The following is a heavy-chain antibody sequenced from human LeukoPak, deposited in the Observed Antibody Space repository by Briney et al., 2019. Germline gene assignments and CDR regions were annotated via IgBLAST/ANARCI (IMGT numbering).Heavy chain of an antibody. J-gene: IGHJ1*01. CDR1: GFTFSSYW. CDR3: ARPDGGGYSSGFY. V-gene: IGHV3-74*01. CDR2: INSDGSST. D-gene: IGHD2-15*01. Sequence: GGSLRLSCAASGFTFSSYWMHRVRQVPGKGLVWVSRINSDGSSTSYADSVKGRFTISRDNAKNTLYLQMNSLRAEDTAVYYCARPDGGGYSSGFYWGQGTLVTVSS.